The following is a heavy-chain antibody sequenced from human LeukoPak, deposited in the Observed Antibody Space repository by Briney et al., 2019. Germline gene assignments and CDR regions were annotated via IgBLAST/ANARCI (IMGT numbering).Heavy chain of an antibody. J-gene: IGHJ4*02. V-gene: IGHV4-61*01. Sequence: PSETLSLTCTVSGGSISSGSYYWSWIRQPPGKGLEWIGYIYYSGSTKYNPSLKSRVSISVDTSKNQFSLKPSSVTAADTAVYYCARGAGAGYNLQPFDYWGQGTLVTVSS. CDR3: ARGAGAGYNLQPFDY. D-gene: IGHD5-24*01. CDR1: GGSISSGSYY. CDR2: IYYSGST.